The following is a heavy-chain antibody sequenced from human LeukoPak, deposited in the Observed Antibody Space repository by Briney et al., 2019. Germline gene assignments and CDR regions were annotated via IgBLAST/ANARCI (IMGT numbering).Heavy chain of an antibody. D-gene: IGHD3-3*01. CDR2: INHSGST. CDR1: GGSFSGYY. Sequence: SETLSLTCAVHGGSFSGYYWSWIRQPPGKGLEWIGEINHSGSTNYNPSLKSRVTISVDTSKNQFSLKLSSVTAADTAVYYCARGPEFWSGYYPPWGQPKGEFDYWGQGTLVTVSS. J-gene: IGHJ4*02. V-gene: IGHV4-34*01. CDR3: ARGPEFWSGYYPPWGQPKGEFDY.